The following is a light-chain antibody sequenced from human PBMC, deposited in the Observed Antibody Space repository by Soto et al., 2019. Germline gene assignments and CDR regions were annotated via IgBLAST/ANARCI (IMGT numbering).Light chain of an antibody. CDR2: GAS. Sequence: IVLTQSPGTLSLSPGGRATLSFRASRSVSSSFLAWYQQKPGQAPRLLIYGASSRATGIPDRFGGSGSGTDFTLTISRLEPEDFAVYYCQQYGSSPRTFGQGTKVDIK. V-gene: IGKV3-20*01. CDR1: RSVSSSF. J-gene: IGKJ1*01. CDR3: QQYGSSPRT.